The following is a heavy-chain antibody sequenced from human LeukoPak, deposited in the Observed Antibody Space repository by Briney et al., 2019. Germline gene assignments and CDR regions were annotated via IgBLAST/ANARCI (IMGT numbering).Heavy chain of an antibody. CDR1: GYTFTSYD. CDR3: ARGERGRNWCDP. V-gene: IGHV1-8*03. J-gene: IGHJ5*02. CDR2: MNPNSGNT. Sequence: ASVKVSCKASGYTFTSYDINWVRQATGQGLEWMGWMNPNSGNTGYAQKFQGRVTITRNTSISTAYMELSSLRSEDTAVYYCARGERGRNWCDPWGQGTLVTVSS. D-gene: IGHD3-10*01.